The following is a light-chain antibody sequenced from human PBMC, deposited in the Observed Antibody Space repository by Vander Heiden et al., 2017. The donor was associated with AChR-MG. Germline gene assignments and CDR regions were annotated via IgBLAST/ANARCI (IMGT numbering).Light chain of an antibody. Sequence: AIQLTQSPSSFSASTGDRVTITCRASQGIRSYLAWYQQKPGKAPKLLIYAASTLLSGVPSRFSGSGSGTDFTLTISCLQSEDFATYYCQQYHDCPRTFGQGTTVEIK. CDR3: QQYHDCPRT. V-gene: IGKV1-8*01. CDR2: AAS. J-gene: IGKJ1*01. CDR1: QGIRSY.